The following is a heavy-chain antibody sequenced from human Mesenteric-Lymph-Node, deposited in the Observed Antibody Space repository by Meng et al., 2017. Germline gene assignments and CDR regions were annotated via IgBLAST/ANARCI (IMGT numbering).Heavy chain of an antibody. CDR3: ARDRGVSSGFDY. CDR2: IYHSGST. Sequence: SETLSLTCTVSGYSISSGYYWGWIRQPPGKGLEWIGSIYHSGSTYYNPSLKSRVTISVDTSKNQFSLKLSSVTAADTAVYYCARDRGVSSGFDYWGQGTLVTVSS. CDR1: GYSISSGYY. D-gene: IGHD3-10*01. V-gene: IGHV4-38-2*02. J-gene: IGHJ4*02.